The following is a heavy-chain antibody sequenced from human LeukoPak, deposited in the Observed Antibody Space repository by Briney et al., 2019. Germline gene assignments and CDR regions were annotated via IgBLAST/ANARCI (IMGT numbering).Heavy chain of an antibody. CDR1: GFTFSSYG. J-gene: IGHJ4*02. V-gene: IGHV3-30*02. Sequence: GGSLRLSCAASGFTFSSYGMHWVRQAPGKGLEWAAFIRYDGSNKYYADSVKGRFTISRDNSKNTLYLQMNSLRAEDTAVYYCAKDFRGYSYGHFDYWGQGTLVTVSS. D-gene: IGHD5-18*01. CDR2: IRYDGSNK. CDR3: AKDFRGYSYGHFDY.